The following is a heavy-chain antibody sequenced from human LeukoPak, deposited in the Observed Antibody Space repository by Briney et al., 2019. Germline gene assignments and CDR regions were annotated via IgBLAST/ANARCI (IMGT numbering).Heavy chain of an antibody. CDR1: GGTFSSYA. CDR3: ARDVGYYYDSSGYYTPA. J-gene: IGHJ5*02. Sequence: GASVKVSCKASGGTFSSYAISWVRQAPGQGLEWMGGIIPIFGTANYAQKFQGRVTNTADGSTSTAYMELSSLRSEDTAVYYCARDVGYYYDSSGYYTPAWGQGTLVTVSS. V-gene: IGHV1-69*13. CDR2: IIPIFGTA. D-gene: IGHD3-22*01.